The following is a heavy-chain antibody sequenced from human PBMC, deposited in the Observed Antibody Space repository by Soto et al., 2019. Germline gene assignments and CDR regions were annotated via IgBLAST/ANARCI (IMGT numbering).Heavy chain of an antibody. Sequence: ASVKVSCKASGGTFSSYAISWVRQAPGQGLEWMGGIIPIFGTANYAQKFQGRVAITADESTSTAYMELSSLRSEDTAVYYCASRITMIVVPASDAFDIWGQGTMVTVSS. CDR2: IIPIFGTA. CDR3: ASRITMIVVPASDAFDI. J-gene: IGHJ3*02. V-gene: IGHV1-69*13. CDR1: GGTFSSYA. D-gene: IGHD3-22*01.